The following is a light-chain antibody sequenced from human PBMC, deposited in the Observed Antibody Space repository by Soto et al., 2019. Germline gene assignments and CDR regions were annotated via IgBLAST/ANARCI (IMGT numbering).Light chain of an antibody. V-gene: IGKV1-5*01. Sequence: DIQMTQSPSTLSASVGDRVTITCRASQSITDWLAWYQQKPGKAPKLLIYDASGLESGVPSRFSGSGSGTEFTLTISSLQPDDFATYYCQQYKSYSLTFGGGTKVDIK. J-gene: IGKJ4*01. CDR3: QQYKSYSLT. CDR1: QSITDW. CDR2: DAS.